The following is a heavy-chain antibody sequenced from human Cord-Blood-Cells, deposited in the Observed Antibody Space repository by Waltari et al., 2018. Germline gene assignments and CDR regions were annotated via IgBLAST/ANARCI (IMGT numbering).Heavy chain of an antibody. D-gene: IGHD2-8*02. CDR3: WWYYFDY. CDR2: IRSKANSYAT. V-gene: IGHV3-73*02. Sequence: EVQMVESGGGLVQPGGSLKLSRAAPGFTFSGSALHWVRQASGKGLEWVCRIRSKANSYATAYAASVKGRFTISRDDSKNTAYLQMNSLKTEDTAVYYCWWYYFDYWGQGTLVTVSS. CDR1: GFTFSGSA. J-gene: IGHJ4*02.